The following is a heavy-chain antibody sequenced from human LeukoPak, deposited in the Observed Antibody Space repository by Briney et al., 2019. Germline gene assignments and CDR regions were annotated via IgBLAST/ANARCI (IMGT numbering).Heavy chain of an antibody. CDR3: ARDLGGGVVDS. V-gene: IGHV4-4*07. Sequence: SETLSLTCTVSGASISNYCWNWIRQRARTGLERIGRIYNCGMTKYNRALGSRVTMSVDTSKIQLSLELTSLIAADTAVYYCARDLGGGVVDSWGQGVLVTVSS. D-gene: IGHD3-16*01. CDR1: GASISNYC. CDR2: IYNCGMT. J-gene: IGHJ4*02.